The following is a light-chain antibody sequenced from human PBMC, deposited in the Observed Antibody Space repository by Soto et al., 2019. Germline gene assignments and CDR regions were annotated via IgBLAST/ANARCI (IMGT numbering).Light chain of an antibody. V-gene: IGLV1-44*01. CDR1: SSNIGSYT. J-gene: IGLJ1*01. CDR2: NNN. Sequence: QSALTQPPSASGTPGQRVTISCSGSSSNIGSYTVNWYQQLPGMAPKLLIYNNNQRPSGVPDRFSGSKSGTSASLAISGLQSEDEADYHCATWDDSLTGFVFGTGTKLTVL. CDR3: ATWDDSLTGFV.